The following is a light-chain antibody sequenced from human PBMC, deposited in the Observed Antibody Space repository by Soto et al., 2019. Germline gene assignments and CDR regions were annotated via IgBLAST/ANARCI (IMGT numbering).Light chain of an antibody. CDR3: QQYDKWPLT. V-gene: IGKV3D-15*01. CDR1: QSISSK. J-gene: IGKJ4*01. Sequence: EIVMTQSPATLSVSPGERATLSCRASQSISSKLAWYHHKPGQAPRLLIYGASIRATGIPARFSGSGSGTEFTLTISSLQSEDFAVYYCQQYDKWPLTFGGGTKVEIK. CDR2: GAS.